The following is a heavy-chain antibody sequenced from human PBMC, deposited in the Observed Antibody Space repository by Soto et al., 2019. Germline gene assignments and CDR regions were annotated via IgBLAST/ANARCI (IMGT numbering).Heavy chain of an antibody. CDR2: INIDGSST. J-gene: IGHJ4*02. D-gene: IGHD5-18*01. Sequence: PGGSLRLSCAASGFTFSSYWMHWVRQAPGKGLVWFSRINIDGSSTXXADSVKGRXTISRDNSKNTXYLQTXSLRAEDTAVYYCARDITAMVIDYCGQGTLVTVSX. CDR1: GFTFSSYW. CDR3: ARDITAMVIDY. V-gene: IGHV3-74*01.